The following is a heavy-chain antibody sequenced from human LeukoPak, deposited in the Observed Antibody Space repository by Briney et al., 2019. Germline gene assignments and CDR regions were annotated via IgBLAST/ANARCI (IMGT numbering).Heavy chain of an antibody. CDR1: GGSISSYY. CDR2: IYTSGST. D-gene: IGHD2-2*01. Sequence: SETLSLTCNVSGGSISSYYWSWIRQTAGKGLEWIGRIYTSGSTNYNPSLKSRVTMSLDTSKSPFSLKLSSVTAADTAVYYCARDPIYCSSTSCPSSDWGQGTLVTVSS. V-gene: IGHV4-4*07. CDR3: ARDPIYCSSTSCPSSD. J-gene: IGHJ4*02.